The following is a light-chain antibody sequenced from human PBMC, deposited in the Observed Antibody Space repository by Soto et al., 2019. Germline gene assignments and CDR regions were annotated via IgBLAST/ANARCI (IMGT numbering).Light chain of an antibody. V-gene: IGLV7-46*01. J-gene: IGLJ1*01. CDR1: TGAVTSGHY. CDR3: LLSFNGPYV. CDR2: DTT. Sequence: QAVVTQEPSLTVSPGGTVTLTCGSSTGAVTSGHYPYWFQQKPGQAPKTLIYDTTNKHSWSPARFSGSLLGGKAALTLSGAQPEDEADYYCLLSFNGPYVFGGGTKVTVL.